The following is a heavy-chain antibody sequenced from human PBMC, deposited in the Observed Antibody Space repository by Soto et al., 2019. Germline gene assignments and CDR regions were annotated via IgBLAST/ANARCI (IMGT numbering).Heavy chain of an antibody. CDR2: INYSGST. D-gene: IGHD3-9*01. CDR3: AGLRDIFTGYYNVRYYGMDV. V-gene: IGHV4-31*03. Sequence: SGTLSLTCTVSGGSISSGGYYWTWIRQHPGKGLEWIGYINYSGSTYYNPSLKSRVTISVDTSKNQFSLKLSSVTAADTAVYYCAGLRDIFTGYYNVRYYGMDVWAQGTTVTGSS. CDR1: GGSISSGGYY. J-gene: IGHJ6*02.